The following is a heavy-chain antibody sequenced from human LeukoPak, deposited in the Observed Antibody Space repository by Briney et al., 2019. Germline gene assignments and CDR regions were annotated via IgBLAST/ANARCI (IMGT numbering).Heavy chain of an antibody. Sequence: GGSLRLSCAASGFTFSSYAMHCVRQAPGKGLEYVSAISSKGGSTYYANSVKGRFTISRDNSKNTLYLQMGSLRAEDMAVYYCARDRCSGGSCQYYFDYWGQGTLVTVSS. J-gene: IGHJ4*02. D-gene: IGHD2-15*01. V-gene: IGHV3-64*01. CDR2: ISSKGGST. CDR1: GFTFSSYA. CDR3: ARDRCSGGSCQYYFDY.